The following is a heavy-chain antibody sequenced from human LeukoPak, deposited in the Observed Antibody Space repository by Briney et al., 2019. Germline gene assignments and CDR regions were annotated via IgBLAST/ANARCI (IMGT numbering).Heavy chain of an antibody. V-gene: IGHV3-23*01. CDR2: ISGSGGST. Sequence: GGSLRLSCAASGFTFSSYAMSWVRQAPGKGLEWVSAISGSGGSTYYADSVKGRFTISRDNSKNTLYLQMNSLRAEDAAVYYCARADHSYGFYYFDYWGQGTLVTVSS. D-gene: IGHD5-18*01. CDR3: ARADHSYGFYYFDY. CDR1: GFTFSSYA. J-gene: IGHJ4*02.